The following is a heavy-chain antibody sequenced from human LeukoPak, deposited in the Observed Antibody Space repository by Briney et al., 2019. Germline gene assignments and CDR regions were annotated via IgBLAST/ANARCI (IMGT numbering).Heavy chain of an antibody. CDR2: IYNSGST. V-gene: IGHV4-59*01. CDR3: ARENSNSWYLDY. D-gene: IGHD6-13*01. CDR1: GGSISTYY. Sequence: SETLSLTCTVSGGSISTYYWSWIRQPPGEGLEWIGYIYNSGSTNYNPSLKSRVTISVDTSKKQFSLKLSSVTAADTAVYYCARENSNSWYLDYWGQGTLVTVSS. J-gene: IGHJ4*02.